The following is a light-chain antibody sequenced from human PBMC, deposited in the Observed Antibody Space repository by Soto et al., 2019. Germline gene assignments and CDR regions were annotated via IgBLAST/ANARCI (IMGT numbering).Light chain of an antibody. V-gene: IGLV1-47*02. CDR2: SND. CDR1: ITDIGSNF. J-gene: IGLJ3*02. CDR3: ASWDDSLSGPV. Sequence: QSVLTQPPSASGTPGQRVTISCSGTITDIGSNFVYWYQQLPGTAPKLLIYSNDQRPSGVPARISGSKSGTSASLAISGLRSEDEADYYCASWDDSLSGPVFGGGTKLTVL.